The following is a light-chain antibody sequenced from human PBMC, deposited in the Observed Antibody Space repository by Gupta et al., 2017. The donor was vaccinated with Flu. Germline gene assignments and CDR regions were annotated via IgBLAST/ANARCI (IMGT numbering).Light chain of an antibody. V-gene: IGLV2-14*01. Sequence: QSALTQPAPVSGSPGQSITISCTGTSSDVGGYNYVSWYQQHPGIAPKLLIYEVSNRPSGVSNRFSGSKSGNTASLTISGLQAEDESDYYCSSYSSSNTLFVFGTGTRVTVL. CDR2: EVS. J-gene: IGLJ1*01. CDR3: SSYSSSNTLFV. CDR1: SSDVGGYNY.